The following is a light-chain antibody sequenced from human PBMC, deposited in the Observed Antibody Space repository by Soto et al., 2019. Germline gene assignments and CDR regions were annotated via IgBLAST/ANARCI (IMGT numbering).Light chain of an antibody. Sequence: QSALTQPPSASGSPGQSVTISCTGTSSDVGGYNFVSWYQHFPGKAPKLIIYEVTKRPSGVPDRFSGAKSGNTASLTVSGLQTDDEADYYCSSYGGSNNFVFGTGTKLTVL. V-gene: IGLV2-8*01. CDR3: SSYGGSNNFV. CDR1: SSDVGGYNF. J-gene: IGLJ1*01. CDR2: EVT.